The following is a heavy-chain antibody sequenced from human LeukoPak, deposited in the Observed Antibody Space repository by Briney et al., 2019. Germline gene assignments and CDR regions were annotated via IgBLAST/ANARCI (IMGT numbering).Heavy chain of an antibody. V-gene: IGHV4-39*07. Sequence: PSETLSLTCTVSGGSISSSSYYWGWIRQPPGKGLEWIGSIYYSGSTYYNPSLKSRVTISVDTSKNQFSLKLSSVTAADTAVYYCARDLMVATRTPQGGYWGQGTLVTVSS. CDR1: GGSISSSSYY. CDR3: ARDLMVATRTPQGGY. CDR2: IYYSGST. J-gene: IGHJ4*02. D-gene: IGHD5-12*01.